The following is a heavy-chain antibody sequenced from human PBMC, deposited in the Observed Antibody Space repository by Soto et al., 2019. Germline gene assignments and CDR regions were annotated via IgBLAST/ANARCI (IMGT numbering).Heavy chain of an antibody. CDR2: IIPLFGTA. CDR1: GDTFSSYV. Sequence: QVQLVQSGAEVKKSGSSVKVSCKASGDTFSSYVISWLRQAPGQGLEWMAVIIPLFGTANYAQRFQGRVTITADESTSTAYMELRSLRSEDTAVYFCARGSPPTPYFYYGMDVWGQGTTVTVTS. J-gene: IGHJ6*02. D-gene: IGHD2-15*01. V-gene: IGHV1-69*01. CDR3: ARGSPPTPYFYYGMDV.